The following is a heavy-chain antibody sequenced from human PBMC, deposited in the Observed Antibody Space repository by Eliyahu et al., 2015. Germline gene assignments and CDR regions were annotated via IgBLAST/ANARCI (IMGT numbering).Heavy chain of an antibody. D-gene: IGHD6-13*01. V-gene: IGHV4-4*07. J-gene: IGHJ3*02. Sequence: QVQLQESGPGLVKPSEXLSXTCTXPGXSISSYYWSWIRQPAGKGLEWIWRIYTSGSTNYNPSLKSRVTMSVDTSKNQFSLKLSSVTAADTAVYYCARRGFEAAAGIFDIWGQGTMVTVSS. CDR2: IYTSGST. CDR1: GXSISSYY. CDR3: ARRGFEAAAGIFDI.